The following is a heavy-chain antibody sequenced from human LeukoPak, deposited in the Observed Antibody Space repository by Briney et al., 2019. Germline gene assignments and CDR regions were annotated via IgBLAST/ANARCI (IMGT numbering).Heavy chain of an antibody. Sequence: PGGSLRLSCAASGFTFSSYSMNWVRLAAGKGLEWVSYISGGSKTIYYAESVKGRSTISRDNARNSVSLQMDTLRVDDTAVYYCVRAGDPYGDYNYYYSMVVWGEGTTVTVSS. J-gene: IGHJ6*03. CDR3: VRAGDPYGDYNYYYSMVV. CDR1: GFTFSSYS. D-gene: IGHD4-17*01. CDR2: ISGGSKTI. V-gene: IGHV3-48*01.